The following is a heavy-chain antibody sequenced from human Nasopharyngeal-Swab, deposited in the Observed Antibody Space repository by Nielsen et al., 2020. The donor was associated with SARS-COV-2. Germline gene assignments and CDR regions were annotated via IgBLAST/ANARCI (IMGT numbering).Heavy chain of an antibody. CDR1: GGTFSSYA. D-gene: IGHD3-9*01. J-gene: IGHJ6*02. CDR2: IIPIFGTA. CDR3: ARDRYDILTGYYPPPHYGMDV. Sequence: SVKVSCKASGGTFSSYAISWVRQAPGQGLEWMGGIIPIFGTANYAQKFQGRVTITADESTSTAYMELSSLRSEDTAVYYCARDRYDILTGYYPPPHYGMDVWGQGTTVTVSS. V-gene: IGHV1-69*13.